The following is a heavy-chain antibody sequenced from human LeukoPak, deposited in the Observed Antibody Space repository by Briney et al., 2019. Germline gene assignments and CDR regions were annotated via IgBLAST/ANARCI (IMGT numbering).Heavy chain of an antibody. CDR3: ARVTRILGPNPTNFDW. CDR2: ISAYNGNT. D-gene: IGHD1-26*01. Sequence: VNVSCKASGYTFTSYVITWVRQAPGQGLEWMGLISAYNGNTKYAQNFQGRVTMTTDTSTTTAYMELRSLRSDDTAVYYCARVTRILGPNPTNFDWWGQGTLVTVTS. CDR1: GYTFTSYV. V-gene: IGHV1-18*04. J-gene: IGHJ4*02.